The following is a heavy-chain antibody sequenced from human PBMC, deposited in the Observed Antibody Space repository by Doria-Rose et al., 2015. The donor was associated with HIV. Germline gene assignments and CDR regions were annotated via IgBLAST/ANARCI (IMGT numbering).Heavy chain of an antibody. Sequence: QITLKESGPVLVKPTETLTLTCTVSGVSLSSPGMGVSWIRQPPGKALEWLANIFSDDERPYKPSLKSRLTISRGTCKRQVVLTMTDMDPVDTATYYCARIKSSRWYHKYYFDFWGQGTLVIVSA. CDR3: ARIKSSRWYHKYYFDF. J-gene: IGHJ4*02. CDR1: GVSLSSPGMG. CDR2: IFSDDER. D-gene: IGHD6-13*01. V-gene: IGHV2-26*01.